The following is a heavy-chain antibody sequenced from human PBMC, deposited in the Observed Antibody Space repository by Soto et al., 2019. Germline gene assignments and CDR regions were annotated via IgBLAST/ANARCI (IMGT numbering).Heavy chain of an antibody. CDR2: IYSGGST. J-gene: IGHJ4*02. D-gene: IGHD6-13*01. CDR3: ASSGIAAADLDY. Sequence: GGSLRLSCAASGFTVSSNYMSWVRQAPGKGLEWVSVIYSGGSTYYADSVKGRFTISRDNSKNTLYLQMNSLRAEDTAVYYCASSGIAAADLDYWGQGTLVTVSS. V-gene: IGHV3-66*01. CDR1: GFTVSSNY.